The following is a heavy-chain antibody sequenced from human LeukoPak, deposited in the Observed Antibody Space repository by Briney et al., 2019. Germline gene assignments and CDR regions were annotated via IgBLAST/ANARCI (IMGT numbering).Heavy chain of an antibody. J-gene: IGHJ6*03. Sequence: ASVKVSCKASGYTFTGYYMHWVRQAPGQGLEWMGWINPNSGGTNYAQKFQGRVTMTRDTSISTAYMELSRLRSDDTAVYYCARRNYDILTGYSRDDYYYYYYMDVWGKGTTVTVSS. D-gene: IGHD3-9*01. CDR2: INPNSGGT. V-gene: IGHV1-2*02. CDR3: ARRNYDILTGYSRDDYYYYYYMDV. CDR1: GYTFTGYY.